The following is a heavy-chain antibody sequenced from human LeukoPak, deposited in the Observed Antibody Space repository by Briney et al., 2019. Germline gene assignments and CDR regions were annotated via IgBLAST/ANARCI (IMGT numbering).Heavy chain of an antibody. CDR3: AREMMSDYGAPDY. CDR2: IIPSGDST. D-gene: IGHD4-17*01. Sequence: ASVKVSCKASGGTFSSYAISWVRQAPGQGLEWMGGIIPSGDSTSFAPKFQGRVTMTRDMSTSIVYMELSSLRSEDTAVYYCAREMMSDYGAPDYWGQGTLVTVSS. CDR1: GGTFSSYA. J-gene: IGHJ4*02. V-gene: IGHV1-46*01.